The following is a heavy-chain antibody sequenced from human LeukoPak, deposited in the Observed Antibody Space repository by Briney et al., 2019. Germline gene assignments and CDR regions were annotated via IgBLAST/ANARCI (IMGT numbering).Heavy chain of an antibody. CDR3: AREILAPGKTHDY. J-gene: IGHJ4*02. V-gene: IGHV3-74*01. CDR2: INDDGSAT. Sequence: GGSLRLSCAASGFTFSNYWMHWVRQVPGKGLIWVSRINDDGSATFYADSVKGRFTISRDNAKNTLFLQINSLRAEDTAVYYCAREILAPGKTHDYWGQGTLVTVSS. CDR1: GFTFSNYW.